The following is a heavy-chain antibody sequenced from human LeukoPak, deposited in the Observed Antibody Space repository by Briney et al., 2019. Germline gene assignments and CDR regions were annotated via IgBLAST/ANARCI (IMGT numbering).Heavy chain of an antibody. CDR1: GYSFTSYW. V-gene: IGHV5-51*01. J-gene: IGHJ5*02. CDR2: IYPGDSDT. D-gene: IGHD6-13*01. Sequence: GESLKISCKGSGYSFTSYWIGWVRQMPGKGLEWMGIIYPGDSDTRYSPSFQGQVTISADKSISTAYLQWSSLKASDTAMYYRARRKAAAGNFPWFDPWGQGTLVTVSS. CDR3: ARRKAAAGNFPWFDP.